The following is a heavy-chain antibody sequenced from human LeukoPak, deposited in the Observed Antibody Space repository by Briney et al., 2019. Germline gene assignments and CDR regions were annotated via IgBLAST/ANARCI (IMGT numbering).Heavy chain of an antibody. CDR2: ISSSSSYI. V-gene: IGHV3-21*01. D-gene: IGHD5-18*01. CDR3: TRARYSYGTPDY. CDR1: GFTFSSYS. J-gene: IGHJ4*02. Sequence: GGSLRLSCAASGFTFSSYSMNWVRQAPGKGLEWVSSISSSSSYIYYADSVKGRFTISRDNAKNSLYLQMNSLRAEDTAVYYCTRARYSYGTPDYWGQGTLVTVSS.